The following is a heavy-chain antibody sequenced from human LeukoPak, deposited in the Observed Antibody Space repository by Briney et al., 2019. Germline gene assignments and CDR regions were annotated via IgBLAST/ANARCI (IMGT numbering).Heavy chain of an antibody. CDR1: GFTVSSDY. Sequence: GGSLRLSCAASGFTVSSDYITWVRQAPGKGLEWVSIIYSGGSTSYADSVKGRFTISRDNSKNTLYLQMNSLRTEDTAVYYCARGGSYFDISGYYFYWGQGTLVTVSS. D-gene: IGHD3-22*01. J-gene: IGHJ4*02. CDR2: IYSGGST. CDR3: ARGGSYFDISGYYFY. V-gene: IGHV3-66*01.